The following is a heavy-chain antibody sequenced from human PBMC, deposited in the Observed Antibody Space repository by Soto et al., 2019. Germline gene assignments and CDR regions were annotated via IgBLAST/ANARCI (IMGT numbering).Heavy chain of an antibody. J-gene: IGHJ4*02. Sequence: SETLSLTCTVSGGSLKSSSHHWSWIRQPPGKGLEWIGYSRDFGSTKYNPSLESRVVISVDKSNYQFSQKDPYVTAAATAIHFCARGGSYDLFDSWGQGARVTVSS. CDR2: SRDFGST. D-gene: IGHD1-26*01. CDR1: GGSLKSSSHH. V-gene: IGHV4-61*05. CDR3: ARGGSYDLFDS.